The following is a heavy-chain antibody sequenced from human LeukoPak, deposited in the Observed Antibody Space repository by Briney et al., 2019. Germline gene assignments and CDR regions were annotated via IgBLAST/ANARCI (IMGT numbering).Heavy chain of an antibody. CDR1: GGSMHNYY. CDR3: ERTIAARRYNRFDP. V-gene: IGHV4-59*01. D-gene: IGHD6-6*01. J-gene: IGHJ5*02. CDR2: LSPSGTT. Sequence: SETLSLTCTVSGGSMHNYYWSWIRQPPGKGREWIGFLSPSGTTHSSPSLKTRLTISVDTSMNQLSLKLNSVTAEDTAVYYCERTIAARRYNRFDPWGQRTLVTVSS.